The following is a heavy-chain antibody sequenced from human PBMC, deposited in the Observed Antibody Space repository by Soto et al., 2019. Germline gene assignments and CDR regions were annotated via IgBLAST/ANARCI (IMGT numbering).Heavy chain of an antibody. J-gene: IGHJ5*02. CDR2: IVVGSGNT. CDR3: AAVSPVGATSSYNWFDP. CDR1: GFTFTSSA. V-gene: IGHV1-58*01. D-gene: IGHD1-26*01. Sequence: SVKVSCKASGFTFTSSAVQWVRQARGQRLEWIGWIVVGSGNTNYAQKFQERVTITRDMSTSTAYMELSSLRSEDTAVYYCAAVSPVGATSSYNWFDPWGQGTLVTVSS.